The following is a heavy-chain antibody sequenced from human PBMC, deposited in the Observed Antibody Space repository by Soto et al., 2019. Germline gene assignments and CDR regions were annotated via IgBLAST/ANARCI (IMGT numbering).Heavy chain of an antibody. D-gene: IGHD3-22*01. CDR3: ARRRYYYDNSGSVPTSDAFDI. Sequence: GESLKISCKGSGYSFTSYWIAWVRQMPGKGLEWMGIIYPGDSDTRYSPSFQGQVTISADKSISTAYLQWSSLKASDTAMYYCARRRYYYDNSGSVPTSDAFDIWGQGTMVTVSS. V-gene: IGHV5-51*01. CDR2: IYPGDSDT. CDR1: GYSFTSYW. J-gene: IGHJ3*02.